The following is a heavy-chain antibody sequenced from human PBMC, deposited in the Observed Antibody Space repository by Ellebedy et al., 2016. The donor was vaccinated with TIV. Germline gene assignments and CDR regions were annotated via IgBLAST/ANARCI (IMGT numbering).Heavy chain of an antibody. D-gene: IGHD2-21*02. Sequence: PGGSLRLSCAASGFTLSSYAMNWDRQAPGKGLEWVSGIVGNSGNIYYADSVKGRFTISRDNSKSTVDLQMNSLRAEDTAVYFCAKDRTSGDGYWVFDSWGQGTMVSVSS. CDR3: AKDRTSGDGYWVFDS. CDR2: IVGNSGNI. CDR1: GFTLSSYA. J-gene: IGHJ4*02. V-gene: IGHV3-23*01.